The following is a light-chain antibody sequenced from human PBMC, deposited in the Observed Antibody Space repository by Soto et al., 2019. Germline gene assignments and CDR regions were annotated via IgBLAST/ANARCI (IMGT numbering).Light chain of an antibody. Sequence: IQMTQAPSSLSASVGDRVTITCRASQGIRNDLGWYQQKPGKAPKLLIYKASTLKSGVPSRFSGSGSGTEFTLTISSLQPDDFATYYCQHYNSYSEAFGQGTKVDIK. V-gene: IGKV1-5*03. CDR3: QHYNSYSEA. CDR2: KAS. J-gene: IGKJ1*01. CDR1: QGIRND.